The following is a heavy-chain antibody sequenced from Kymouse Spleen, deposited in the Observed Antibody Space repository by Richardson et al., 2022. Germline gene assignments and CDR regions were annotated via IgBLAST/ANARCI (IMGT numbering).Heavy chain of an antibody. CDR2: INHSGST. J-gene: IGHJ4*02. D-gene: IGHD3-9*01. V-gene: IGHV4-34*01. CDR3: ARRDFTIFLDY. CDR1: GGSFSGYY. Sequence: QVQLQQWGAGLLKPSETLSLTCAVYGGSFSGYYWSWIRQPPGKGLEWIGEINHSGSTNYNPSLKSRVTISVDTSKNQFSLKLSSVTAADTAVYYCARRDFTIFLDYWGQGTLVTVSS.